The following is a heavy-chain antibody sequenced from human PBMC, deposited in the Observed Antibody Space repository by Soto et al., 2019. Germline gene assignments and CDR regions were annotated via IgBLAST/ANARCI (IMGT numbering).Heavy chain of an antibody. J-gene: IGHJ6*02. Sequence: QVQLQESGPGLVKPSQTLSLTCTVSGGSISSGGYYWSWIRQHPGKGLEWIGYIYYSGSTYYNPSLKRRVTISVDTSKNQFSLKLSSVTAADTAVYYCAREIRLAYYYYGMDVWGQGTTVTVSS. CDR3: AREIRLAYYYYGMDV. CDR2: IYYSGST. V-gene: IGHV4-31*03. CDR1: GGSISSGGYY. D-gene: IGHD4-17*01.